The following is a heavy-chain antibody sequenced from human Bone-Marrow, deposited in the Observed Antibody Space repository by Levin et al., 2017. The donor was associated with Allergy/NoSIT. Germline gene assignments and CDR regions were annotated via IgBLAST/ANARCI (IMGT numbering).Heavy chain of an antibody. CDR3: VKADRGQLWFPRFDS. D-gene: IGHD3-16*02. Sequence: PGGSLRLSCAGSGFTFDDSAMHWVRQVPGEGLEWVAGINWNSANIDYADSVKGRFTISRDNAKNSLFLQMDSLRTEDTALYYCVKADRGQLWFPRFDSWGQGTLVTVSS. V-gene: IGHV3-9*01. CDR2: INWNSANI. J-gene: IGHJ4*02. CDR1: GFTFDDSA.